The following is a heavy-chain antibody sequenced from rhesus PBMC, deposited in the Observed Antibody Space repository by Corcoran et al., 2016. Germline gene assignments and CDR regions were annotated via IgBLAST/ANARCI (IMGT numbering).Heavy chain of an antibody. CDR2: ISGSGATT. CDR3: AREGTGGSYACDL. CDR1: GGSISSNNW. J-gene: IGHJ3*01. D-gene: IGHD6S26*01. V-gene: IGHV4-57*02. Sequence: QLQLQESGPGLVKPSETLSLTCAVSGGSISSNNWWSWIRQSPGKGLEWSGRISGSGATTNYNASLKSRVTVSTATSKSKFSLNLNSVTAADTAVYFCAREGTGGSYACDLWGQGLRVTVSS.